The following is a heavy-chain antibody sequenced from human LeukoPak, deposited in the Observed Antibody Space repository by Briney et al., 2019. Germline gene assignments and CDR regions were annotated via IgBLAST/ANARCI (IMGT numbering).Heavy chain of an antibody. D-gene: IGHD6-13*01. CDR2: ISWNSGSI. CDR1: RFTFDDYA. Sequence: GGSLRLSCAASRFTFDDYAMHWVRQAPGKGLEWVSGISWNSGSIGYADSVKGRFTISRDNSKNTLCLQMNSLRTEDTAVYYCAKEAPYSTSWYYDAFDIWGQGTMVTVSS. CDR3: AKEAPYSTSWYYDAFDI. J-gene: IGHJ3*02. V-gene: IGHV3-9*01.